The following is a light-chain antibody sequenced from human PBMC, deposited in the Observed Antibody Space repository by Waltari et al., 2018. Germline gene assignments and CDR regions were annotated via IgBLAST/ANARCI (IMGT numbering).Light chain of an antibody. J-gene: IGKJ4*01. CDR2: DAS. V-gene: IGKV3-11*01. CDR1: QTVNTY. Sequence: EIVLTQSPATLSLSPGERATLSCRASQTVNTYLAWYQQKPGQAPRLLIYDASERATGIPARFSGSGYGTDFTLTISSLETEDFAVYYCQQRLNWPLTFGGGTKVEI. CDR3: QQRLNWPLT.